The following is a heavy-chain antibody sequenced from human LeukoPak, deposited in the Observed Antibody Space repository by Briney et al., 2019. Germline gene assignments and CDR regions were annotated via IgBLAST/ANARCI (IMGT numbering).Heavy chain of an antibody. CDR2: IYYSGST. J-gene: IGHJ4*02. Sequence: SETLSLTCTVSGGSISSYYWSWIRQPPGKGLEWIGYIYYSGSTYYNPSPKSRVTISVDTSKNQFSLKLSSVTAADTAVYYCARGTITMVRGVITYFDYWGQGTLVTVSS. CDR3: ARGTITMVRGVITYFDY. V-gene: IGHV4-59*01. D-gene: IGHD3-10*01. CDR1: GGSISSYY.